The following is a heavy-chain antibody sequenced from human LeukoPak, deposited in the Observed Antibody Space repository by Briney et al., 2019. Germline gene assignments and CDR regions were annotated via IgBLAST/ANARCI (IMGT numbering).Heavy chain of an antibody. J-gene: IGHJ4*02. CDR3: ARENRGIFGVVGDY. D-gene: IGHD3-3*01. V-gene: IGHV3-7*01. CDR1: GFTFSSYW. CDR2: IKQDGSEK. Sequence: GGSLRLSCAASGFTFSSYWMSWVRQAPGKGLEWVANIKQDGSEKYYVDSVKGRFTTSRDNAKNSLYLQMNSLRAEDTAVYYCARENRGIFGVVGDYWGQGTLVTVSS.